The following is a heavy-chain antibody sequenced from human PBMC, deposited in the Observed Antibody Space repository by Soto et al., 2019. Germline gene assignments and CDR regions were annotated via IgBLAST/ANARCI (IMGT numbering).Heavy chain of an antibody. J-gene: IGHJ4*02. D-gene: IGHD3-22*01. CDR2: ISVYNGNT. Sequence: QVLLVQSGGEVKKPGASIKVSCKASGYSFVTSGMTWVRQAPGQGLEWMGWISVYNGNTNYDQKLQDRVTMTTDTSTNTAYLEVRNLRSDDTAVYYCARAGQYYDASGYADWGQGTLVTVSS. CDR1: GYSFVTSG. V-gene: IGHV1-18*01. CDR3: ARAGQYYDASGYAD.